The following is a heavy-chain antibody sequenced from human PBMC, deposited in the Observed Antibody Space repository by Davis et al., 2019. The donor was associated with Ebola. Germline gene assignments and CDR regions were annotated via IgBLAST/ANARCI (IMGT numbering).Heavy chain of an antibody. Sequence: GGSLRLSCAASGFTFSSYEMNWVRQAPGKGLEWVSSISSSSSYIYYADSVKGRFTISRDNAKNSLYLQMNSLRDEDTAVYYCAREMGIAAAGTLWFDPWGQGTLVTVSS. CDR1: GFTFSSYE. D-gene: IGHD6-13*01. J-gene: IGHJ5*02. V-gene: IGHV3-21*01. CDR2: ISSSSSYI. CDR3: AREMGIAAAGTLWFDP.